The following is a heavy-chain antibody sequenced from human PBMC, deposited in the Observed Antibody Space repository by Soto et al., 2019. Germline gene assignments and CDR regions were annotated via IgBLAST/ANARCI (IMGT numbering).Heavy chain of an antibody. V-gene: IGHV1-18*01. CDR3: TKDAKFDDIYNGYFVNDL. D-gene: IGHD3-9*01. Sequence: GASVKVSWKASGYTFSNFGISWVRQAPGEGLEWMGWISPNSEKTKIAQRFQGRVTMTTDISTSTSYLELRGLTSDDTAVYYCTKDAKFDDIYNGYFVNDLWG. CDR2: ISPNSEKT. CDR1: GYTFSNFG. J-gene: IGHJ5*02.